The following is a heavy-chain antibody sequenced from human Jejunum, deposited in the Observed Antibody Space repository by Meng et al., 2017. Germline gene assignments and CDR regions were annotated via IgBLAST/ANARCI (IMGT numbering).Heavy chain of an antibody. J-gene: IGHJ3*02. CDR3: AQYSGYPIDAFDI. CDR2: IKKDGSEQ. CDR1: GLTLSSYW. V-gene: IGHV3-7*01. D-gene: IGHD5-12*01. Sequence: GGSLRLSCAASGLTLSSYWMSWLRRAPGKGLEWVANIKKDGSEQNYVDSVKGRFTISRDNAKNSLYLQMNSLRAEDTALHYCAQYSGYPIDAFDIWGQGTMVTVSS.